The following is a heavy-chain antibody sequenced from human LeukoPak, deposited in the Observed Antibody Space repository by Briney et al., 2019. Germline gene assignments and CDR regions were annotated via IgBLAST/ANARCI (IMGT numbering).Heavy chain of an antibody. V-gene: IGHV3-21*01. CDR3: AREYYGSGSYYNVGY. CDR1: GFTFSSYA. J-gene: IGHJ4*02. CDR2: ISSSSSYM. D-gene: IGHD3-10*01. Sequence: GGSLRLSCAASGFTFSSYAMSWVRQAPGKGLEWVSAISSSSSYMYYADSVKGRFTISRDNAKNSLYLQMNSLRAEDTAVYYCAREYYGSGSYYNVGYWGQGTLVTVSS.